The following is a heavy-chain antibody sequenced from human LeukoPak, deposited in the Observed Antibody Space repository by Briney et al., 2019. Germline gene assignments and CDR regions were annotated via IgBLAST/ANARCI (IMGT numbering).Heavy chain of an antibody. CDR2: ISFDEREK. CDR3: AKDPGSGGDRDY. CDR1: GFTYSMYG. V-gene: IGHV3-30*02. Sequence: GGPLRLSCATSGFTYSMYGMHWVRQSPGKGLEGVEFISFDEREKHYGDSVKGRFTISRDISKNKLYLQMNSLRAEDTAIYYCAKDPGSGGDRDYWGQGTLVTVSS. D-gene: IGHD6-19*01. J-gene: IGHJ4*02.